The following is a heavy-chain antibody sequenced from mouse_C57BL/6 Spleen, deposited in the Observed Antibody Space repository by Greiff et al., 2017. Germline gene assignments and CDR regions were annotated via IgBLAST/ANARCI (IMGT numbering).Heavy chain of an antibody. V-gene: IGHV1-81*01. J-gene: IGHJ3*01. Sequence: VQLQQSGAELARPGASVKLSCKASGYTFTSYGISWVKQRTGQGLEWIGEIYPRSGNTYYNEKFKGKATLTADKSSSTAYMELRSLTSEDSAVYFCARRGDYGAYWGQGTLVTVSA. D-gene: IGHD2-4*01. CDR1: GYTFTSYG. CDR2: IYPRSGNT. CDR3: ARRGDYGAY.